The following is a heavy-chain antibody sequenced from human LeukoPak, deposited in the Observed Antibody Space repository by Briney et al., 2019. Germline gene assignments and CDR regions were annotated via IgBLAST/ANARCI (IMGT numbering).Heavy chain of an antibody. Sequence: ASGRVSCMPSRFSLTVYYVRWVRHAPEQGSGWGGWMYFNSGATRYAPKFEDRVTMTRDTSISTGYMELSSLRADDTAMYFCAREGSSGQDWYAFDVWGQETMVTVSS. CDR2: MYFNSGAT. J-gene: IGHJ3*01. V-gene: IGHV1-2*02. CDR1: RFSLTVYY. CDR3: AREGSSGQDWYAFDV. D-gene: IGHD5-12*01.